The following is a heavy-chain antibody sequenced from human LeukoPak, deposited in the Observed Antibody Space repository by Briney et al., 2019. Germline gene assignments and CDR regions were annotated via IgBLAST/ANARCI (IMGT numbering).Heavy chain of an antibody. CDR1: GYSLTSYW. V-gene: IGHV5-51*01. J-gene: IGHJ4*02. CDR2: IYPGDSDT. CDR3: ARLVGAVAGSLGAY. D-gene: IGHD6-19*01. Sequence: GESLKISCQGSGYSLTSYWIAWVRQMPGKGLEGMGIIYPGDSDTKYSPPFQGQVTISADKSINTAYLQWSSLKASDTAMYYCARLVGAVAGSLGAYWGQGTLVTVSS.